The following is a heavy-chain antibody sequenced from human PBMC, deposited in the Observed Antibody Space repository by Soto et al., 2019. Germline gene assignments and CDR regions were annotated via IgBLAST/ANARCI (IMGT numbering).Heavy chain of an antibody. CDR2: ISGNGGST. V-gene: IGHV3-23*01. D-gene: IGHD1-26*01. CDR1: GFTFSSYA. CDR3: AKMGSGSQFDY. J-gene: IGHJ4*02. Sequence: EVQLLESGGGLVQPGGSLRLSCAASGFTFSSYAMSWVRQARGKGLEWVSVISGNGGSTYYADSVKGRFTISRDNSKNTLYLQMNSLRAEDTAAYRCAKMGSGSQFDYWGQRPLVTVSS.